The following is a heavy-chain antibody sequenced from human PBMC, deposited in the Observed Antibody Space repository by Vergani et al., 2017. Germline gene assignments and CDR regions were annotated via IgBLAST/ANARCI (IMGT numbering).Heavy chain of an antibody. Sequence: QVQLVQSGAEVKKPGSSVKVSCKASVGTFSSYAISWVRQAPGQRLEWMGRIIPIFGTANYAQKFQGRVTITADESTSTAYMELSSLRSEDTAVYYCAGDDPLGGYSGYDPFDYWGQGTLVTVSS. CDR2: IIPIFGTA. V-gene: IGHV1-69*13. CDR3: AGDDPLGGYSGYDPFDY. J-gene: IGHJ4*02. D-gene: IGHD5-12*01. CDR1: VGTFSSYA.